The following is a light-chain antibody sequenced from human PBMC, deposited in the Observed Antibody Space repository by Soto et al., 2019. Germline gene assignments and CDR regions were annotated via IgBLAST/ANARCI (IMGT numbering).Light chain of an antibody. V-gene: IGLV1-40*01. Sequence: QSVLTQPPSVSGAPGQRVTISCTGSSSNIGPGYDVHWYQQLPGTAPKLLIYGNSNRPSGVPDRFSGSKSGTSASLAITGLQAEDEADYYCQSLGVFGGGTKLTVL. CDR1: SSNIGPGYD. CDR2: GNS. J-gene: IGLJ3*02. CDR3: QSLGV.